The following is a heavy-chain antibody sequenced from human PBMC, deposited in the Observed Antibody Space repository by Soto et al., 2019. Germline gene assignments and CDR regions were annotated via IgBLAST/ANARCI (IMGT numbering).Heavy chain of an antibody. Sequence: SGRPVVNPPQTLTLNCTCSVLSLSTTGAGVGWIGQPPGKALEWLARIDCDDDKYYSTSLKTRLTVSKDASKNQVVLTMTNMDPVDTATYFCARIPDYDSSGYYLDYWGQGTLVTVSS. V-gene: IGHV2-70*11. J-gene: IGHJ4*02. CDR1: VLSLSTTGAG. CDR3: ARIPDYDSSGYYLDY. D-gene: IGHD3-22*01. CDR2: IDCDDDK.